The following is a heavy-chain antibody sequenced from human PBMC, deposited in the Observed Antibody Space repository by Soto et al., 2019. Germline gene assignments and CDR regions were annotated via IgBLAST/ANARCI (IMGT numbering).Heavy chain of an antibody. D-gene: IGHD3-22*01. CDR2: INPNSGGT. V-gene: IGHV1-2*02. CDR1: AYTFTGYY. Sequence: SVKVSCKASAYTFTGYYMHWVRQAPGQGLEWMGWINPNSGGTNYAQKFQGRVTMTRDTSISTAYMELSRLRSDDTAVYYCARAYYYDSSGYVAEYFQHWGQGTLVTVSS. J-gene: IGHJ1*01. CDR3: ARAYYYDSSGYVAEYFQH.